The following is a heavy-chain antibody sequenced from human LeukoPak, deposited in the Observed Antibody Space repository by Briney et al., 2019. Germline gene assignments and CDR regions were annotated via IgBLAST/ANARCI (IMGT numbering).Heavy chain of an antibody. CDR1: GDSVSSNSAA. CDR3: ARHESSSWYNYFQH. V-gene: IGHV6-1*01. Sequence: SQTLSLTCAISGDSVSSNSAAWNWIRQSPSRGLEWLGRTYYRSKWYNDYAVSVKSRITINPDTSKNQFSLKLTSVTATDTAVYYCARHESSSWYNYFQHWGQGTLVTVSS. D-gene: IGHD6-13*01. CDR2: TYYRSKWYN. J-gene: IGHJ1*01.